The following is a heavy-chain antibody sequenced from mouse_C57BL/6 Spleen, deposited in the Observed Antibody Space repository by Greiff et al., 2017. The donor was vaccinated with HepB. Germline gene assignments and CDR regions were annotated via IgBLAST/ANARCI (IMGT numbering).Heavy chain of an antibody. CDR2: INPSNGGT. CDR1: GYTFTSYW. CDR3: ARDDYVLYFDY. J-gene: IGHJ2*01. V-gene: IGHV1-53*01. Sequence: QVHVKQSGTELVKPGASVKLSCKASGYTFTSYWMHWVKQRPGQGLEWIGNINPSNGGTNYNEKFKSKATLTVDKSSSTAYMQLSSLTSEDSAVYYCARDDYVLYFDYWGQGTTLTVSS. D-gene: IGHD2-4*01.